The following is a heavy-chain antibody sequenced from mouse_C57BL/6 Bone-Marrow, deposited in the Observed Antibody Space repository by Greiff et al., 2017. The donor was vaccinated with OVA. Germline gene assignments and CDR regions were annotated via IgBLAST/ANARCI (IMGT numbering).Heavy chain of an antibody. V-gene: IGHV1-66*01. CDR3: ASTIVHYYAMDY. J-gene: IGHJ4*01. CDR2: IYPGSGNT. CDR1: GYSFTSYY. Sequence: QVQLKESGPELVKPGASVKISCKASGYSFTSYYIHWVKQRPGQGLEWIGWIYPGSGNTKYNEKFKGKATLTADTSSSTAYMQLSSLTSEDSAVYYCASTIVHYYAMDYWGQGTSVTVSS. D-gene: IGHD2-5*01.